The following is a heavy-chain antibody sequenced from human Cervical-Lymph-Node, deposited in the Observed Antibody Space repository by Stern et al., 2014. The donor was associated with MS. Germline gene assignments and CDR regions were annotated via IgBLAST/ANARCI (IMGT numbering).Heavy chain of an antibody. J-gene: IGHJ4*02. CDR1: GGSFSKYA. Sequence: DVQLVESGAEVNNPREPLKISCTNSGGSFSKYAIAWVRQIPGYGLVLLGVFYPSDSDIRYSPSFQGQVPISADQSISTAYLQWSSLKASDTAIYYCATSLDADYIGYFDSWGQGTLVTVSS. D-gene: IGHD4-11*01. V-gene: IGHV5-51*03. CDR3: ATSLDADYIGYFDS. CDR2: FYPSDSDI.